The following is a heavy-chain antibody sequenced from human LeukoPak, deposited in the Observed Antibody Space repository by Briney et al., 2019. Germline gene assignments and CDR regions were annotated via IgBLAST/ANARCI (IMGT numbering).Heavy chain of an antibody. V-gene: IGHV4-4*09. D-gene: IGHD6-19*01. CDR2: IYNSENT. J-gene: IGHJ2*01. CDR3: ARFHSGPSGWYVLWYFDL. Sequence: SETLSLTCTVSGGSVSSYYWSWILQPHGRGLEWIGYIYNSENTKYNSSLESRVTISVDTSKNQFFLKLSSVTAADTAVYYCARFHSGPSGWYVLWYFDLWGRGTLVTVSS. CDR1: GGSVSSYY.